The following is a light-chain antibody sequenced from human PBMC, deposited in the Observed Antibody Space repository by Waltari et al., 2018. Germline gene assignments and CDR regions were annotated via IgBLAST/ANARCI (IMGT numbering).Light chain of an antibody. J-gene: IGKJ4*01. CDR2: GAS. V-gene: IGKV3-15*01. CDR1: QSVSTN. CDR3: QHYNEHPLT. Sequence: EIVMTQSPATLSVSPGERATLSCRASQSVSTNLAWYQQKPGQAPRLPIFGASTRVTGIPARFSGSGSGTDFTLAISGLQSEDFALYYCQHYNEHPLTFGGGTKVEIK.